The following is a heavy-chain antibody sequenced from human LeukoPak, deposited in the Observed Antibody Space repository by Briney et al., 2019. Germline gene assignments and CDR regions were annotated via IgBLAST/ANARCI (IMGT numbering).Heavy chain of an antibody. V-gene: IGHV4-61*02. CDR3: ARVYYSGSYDYWYFDL. J-gene: IGHJ2*01. Sequence: PSETLSLTCTVSGGSISSGSYYWSWIRQPAGKGLEWIGRIYTSGSTKYNPSLKSRVTISVDTSKNQFSLKLSSVTAADTAVYYCARVYYSGSYDYWYFDLWGRGTLVTVSS. CDR1: GGSISSGSYY. D-gene: IGHD1-26*01. CDR2: IYTSGST.